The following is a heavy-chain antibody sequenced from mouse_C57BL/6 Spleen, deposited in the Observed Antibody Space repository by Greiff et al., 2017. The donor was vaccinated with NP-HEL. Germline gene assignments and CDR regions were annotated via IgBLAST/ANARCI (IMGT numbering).Heavy chain of an antibody. CDR1: GYTFTDYE. CDR2: IDPETGGT. J-gene: IGHJ4*01. CDR3: TRGGYYYAMDY. V-gene: IGHV1-15*01. Sequence: VNVVESGAELVRPGASVTLSCKASGYTFTDYEMHWVKQTPVHGLEWIGAIDPETGGTAYNQKVKGKAILTAVESSSTAYMELRSLTSEDSAVYYCTRGGYYYAMDYWGQGTSVTVSS.